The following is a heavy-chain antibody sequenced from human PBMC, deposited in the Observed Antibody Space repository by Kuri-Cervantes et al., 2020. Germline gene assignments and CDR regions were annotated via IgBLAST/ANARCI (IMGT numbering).Heavy chain of an antibody. V-gene: IGHV5-51*01. D-gene: IGHD2-2*01. Sequence: GGSLRLSCQTSGYSFTNYWIGWVRQLPGKDLEWMGIIYPGDSDTRYSPSFQGQVTMSVDKSIKTAFLQWSSLKASDTAMYYCARQGESLLGYCTSTTCHTPFDYWGQGTLVTVSS. CDR3: ARQGESLLGYCTSTTCHTPFDY. CDR1: GYSFTNYW. J-gene: IGHJ4*02. CDR2: IYPGDSDT.